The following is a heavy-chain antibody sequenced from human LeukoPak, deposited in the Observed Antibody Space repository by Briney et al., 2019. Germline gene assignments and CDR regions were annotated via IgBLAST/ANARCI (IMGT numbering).Heavy chain of an antibody. CDR3: ARGAPIRVAVAATFDP. V-gene: IGHV1-3*01. CDR2: INAANGNT. D-gene: IGHD6-19*01. J-gene: IGHJ5*02. Sequence: SVTVSCKTSGFTFTTYTMHWVRQAPGQRLEWMGWINAANGNTQYSQKFQGRVTITRDTSASTAYMELSSLRSEDTAVYYCARGAPIRVAVAATFDPWGQGTLVTVPS. CDR1: GFTFTTYT.